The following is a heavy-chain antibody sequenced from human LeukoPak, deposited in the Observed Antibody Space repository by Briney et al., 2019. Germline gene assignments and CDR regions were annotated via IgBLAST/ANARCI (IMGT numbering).Heavy chain of an antibody. D-gene: IGHD3-22*01. J-gene: IGHJ4*02. CDR2: IWYDGSNK. V-gene: IGHV3-33*06. Sequence: PGGSLRLSCAASGFTFSSYGMHWVRQAPGKGLEWVAVIWYDGSNKYYADSVKGGFTISRDNSKNTLYLQMNSLRAEDTAVYYCAKDHSVDYDSSGSDYYFDYWGQGTLVTVSS. CDR1: GFTFSSYG. CDR3: AKDHSVDYDSSGSDYYFDY.